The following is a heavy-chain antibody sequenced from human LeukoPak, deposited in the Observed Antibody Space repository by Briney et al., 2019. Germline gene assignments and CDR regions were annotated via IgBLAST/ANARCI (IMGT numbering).Heavy chain of an antibody. J-gene: IGHJ5*02. Sequence: PSETLSLTCTVSGGSISSSSYYWGWIRQPPGKGLEWIGSIYYSGSTYYNPSLKSRVTISVDTSKNQFSLKLSSVTAADTAVYYCARMAFVWSGYYAVGGWFDPWGQGTLVTVSS. CDR2: IYYSGST. CDR3: ARMAFVWSGYYAVGGWFDP. V-gene: IGHV4-39*01. CDR1: GGSISSSSYY. D-gene: IGHD3-3*01.